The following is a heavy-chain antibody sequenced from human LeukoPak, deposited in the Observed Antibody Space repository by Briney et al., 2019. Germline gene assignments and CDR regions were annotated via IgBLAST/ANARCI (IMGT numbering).Heavy chain of an antibody. V-gene: IGHV1-18*01. D-gene: IGHD3-22*01. Sequence: ASVKVSCKASGYTFTSYGISWVRQAPGQGLEWMGWISAYNGNTNYAQKLQGRVTMTTDTSTSTAYMELRSLRSDDTAVYYCARDLRDVYYDSSGYYSDYWGQGTLVTVSS. CDR1: GYTFTSYG. CDR3: ARDLRDVYYDSSGYYSDY. CDR2: ISAYNGNT. J-gene: IGHJ4*02.